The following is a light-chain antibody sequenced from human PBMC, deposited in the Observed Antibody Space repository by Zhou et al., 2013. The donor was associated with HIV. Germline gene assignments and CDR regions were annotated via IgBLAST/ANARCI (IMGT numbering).Light chain of an antibody. CDR1: QSVSSIY. J-gene: IGKJ4*01. Sequence: EIVLTQSPGTLSLSPGERATLSCRASQSVSSIYLAWYQQKPGQAPRLLISGTSNRATGIPDRFSGGGSGTDFTLTINSLEPEDFAVYYCQHRTTSPPGVTFGGGTKVQIK. V-gene: IGKV3D-20*02. CDR3: QHRTTSPPGVT. CDR2: GTS.